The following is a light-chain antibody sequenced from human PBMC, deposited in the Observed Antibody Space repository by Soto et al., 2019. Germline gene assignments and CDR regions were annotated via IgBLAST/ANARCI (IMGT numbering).Light chain of an antibody. Sequence: QAVVTQPPSASGSPGQSVTISCTGTSSDVGGYNYVSWYQHHPGKAPKLMIYEVTKRPSGVPDRFSGSKSGNTASLTVSGLLAEDEADYYCASYAGGNQVFGTGTKLTVL. CDR2: EVT. CDR3: ASYAGGNQV. J-gene: IGLJ1*01. CDR1: SSDVGGYNY. V-gene: IGLV2-8*01.